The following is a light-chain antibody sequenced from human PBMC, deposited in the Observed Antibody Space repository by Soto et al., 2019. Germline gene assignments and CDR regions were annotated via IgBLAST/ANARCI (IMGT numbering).Light chain of an antibody. CDR1: QSVRTN. J-gene: IGKJ1*01. Sequence: THSRATLSVSPGERATLSCRASQSVRTNVAWYQQKPGQAPRLLIYGASSRATGIPDRFSGSGSGTDFTLTISRLEPEDFAVYYCQQYGSSPWTFGQGTKVDIK. CDR2: GAS. V-gene: IGKV3-20*01. CDR3: QQYGSSPWT.